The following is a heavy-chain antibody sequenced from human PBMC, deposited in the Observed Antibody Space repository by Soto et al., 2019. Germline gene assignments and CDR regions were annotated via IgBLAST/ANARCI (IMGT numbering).Heavy chain of an antibody. CDR3: ARESAVAALDP. CDR2: ISAYNGNT. CDR1: GYTFTSYG. V-gene: IGHV1-18*01. Sequence: QVQLVQSGAEVKKPGASVKVSCKASGYTFTSYGISWVRQAPGQGLEWMGWISAYNGNTNYAQKLQGRXTXTXXTSTSTAYMERRSLRSDDTAVYYCARESAVAALDPWGQGTLVTVSS. J-gene: IGHJ5*02. D-gene: IGHD6-19*01.